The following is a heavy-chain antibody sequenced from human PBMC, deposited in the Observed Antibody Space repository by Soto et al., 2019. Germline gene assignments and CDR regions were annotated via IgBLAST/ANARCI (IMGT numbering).Heavy chain of an antibody. J-gene: IGHJ4*02. CDR3: ARGPVPDYCSGGSCFMVPGYFDY. V-gene: IGHV3-33*01. D-gene: IGHD2-15*01. CDR2: IWYDGSNK. Sequence: GGSLRLSCAASGFTFSSYGMHWVRQAPGKGLEWVAVIWYDGSNKYYADSVKGRFTISRDNSKNTLYLQMNSLRAEDTAVYYCARGPVPDYCSGGSCFMVPGYFDYWGQGTLVTVSS. CDR1: GFTFSSYG.